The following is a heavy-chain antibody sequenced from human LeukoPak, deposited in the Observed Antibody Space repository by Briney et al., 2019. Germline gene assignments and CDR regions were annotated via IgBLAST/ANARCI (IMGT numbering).Heavy chain of an antibody. J-gene: IGHJ3*01. D-gene: IGHD6-19*01. Sequence: GGSLRLSCAASGFTFSSYGMHWVRQTPGKGLEWVALISFDGSIEYYVDSVKGRFTISRDNSKNTLFLQMNSLRPEDTTVYYCAKDSDIAVAGSDDALDVWGQGTMVTVSS. V-gene: IGHV3-30*18. CDR3: AKDSDIAVAGSDDALDV. CDR2: ISFDGSIE. CDR1: GFTFSSYG.